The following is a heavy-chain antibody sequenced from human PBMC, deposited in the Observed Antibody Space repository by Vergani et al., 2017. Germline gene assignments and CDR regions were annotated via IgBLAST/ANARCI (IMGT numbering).Heavy chain of an antibody. V-gene: IGHV3-30*02. J-gene: IGHJ4*02. D-gene: IGHD2-21*02. CDR2: IGKDGIKT. CDR1: GFTFSNSG. Sequence: QVQLVESAGGVVQPGGSLRLSCAASGFTFSNSGMHWIRQAPGKGLEWLAYIGKDGIKTRYRDAVKGRFTVSRDNSKDILYLQMDSLRSEDTALYYCAKYLRDSTDGLPDSWGPGTLVIVSS. CDR3: AKYLRDSTDGLPDS.